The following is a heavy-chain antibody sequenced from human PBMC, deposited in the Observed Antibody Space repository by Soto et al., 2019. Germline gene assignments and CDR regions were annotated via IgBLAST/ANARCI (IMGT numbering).Heavy chain of an antibody. Sequence: QVQLVQSGAEVKKPGPSVKVSCKTSGYTFTGYVITWVRQAPGHGLEWMGWISVFNGNPKYGQSIQDRVIMTAGTAASTAYMELRSLRSDGTAVYFGGRAGSGGSIDSWGQAPRLIVSS. D-gene: IGHD2-15*01. V-gene: IGHV1-18*01. CDR2: ISVFNGNP. J-gene: IGHJ6*01. CDR3: GRAGSGGSIDS. CDR1: GYTFTGYV.